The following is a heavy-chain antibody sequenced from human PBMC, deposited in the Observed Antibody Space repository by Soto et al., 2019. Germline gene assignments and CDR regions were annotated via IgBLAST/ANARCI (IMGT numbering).Heavy chain of an antibody. Sequence: SGATLVNPTQTLTLTCTFSGFSLSTSEVGVGWIRQPPGKALEWLALIYWDDDKRYSPSLRSRLTITKDTSKNQVVLTMTNMEPVDTATYYCAHRFDWYYFNYWGQGSLVTVSS. D-gene: IGHD3-9*01. CDR2: IYWDDDK. CDR3: AHRFDWYYFNY. V-gene: IGHV2-5*02. CDR1: GFSLSTSEVG. J-gene: IGHJ4*02.